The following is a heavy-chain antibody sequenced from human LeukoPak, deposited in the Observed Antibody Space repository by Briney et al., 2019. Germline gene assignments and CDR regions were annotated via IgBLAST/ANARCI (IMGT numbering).Heavy chain of an antibody. V-gene: IGHV3-30*04. CDR3: GRGYSGYDLDY. CDR1: GFTFSSYA. J-gene: IGHJ4*02. Sequence: PGGSLRLSCAASGFTFSSYAMHWVREAPGKGLEWVAVISYDGSNKYYADSVKGRFTISRDNSKNTLYLQMNSLRAEDTAVYYCGRGYSGYDLDYWGQGTLVTVSS. D-gene: IGHD5-12*01. CDR2: ISYDGSNK.